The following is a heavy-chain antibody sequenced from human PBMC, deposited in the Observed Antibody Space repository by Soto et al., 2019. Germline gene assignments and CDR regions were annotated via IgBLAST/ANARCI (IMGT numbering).Heavy chain of an antibody. CDR2: IIPIFGTA. CDR1: GGTFSSYA. CDR3: ARSSGSYIRVHYYSGMDV. V-gene: IGHV1-69*01. Sequence: QVQLVQSGAEVKKPGSSVKVSCKASGGTFSSYAISWVRQAPGQGLEWMGGIIPIFGTANYAQKFQGRVTITADESTSTAYMELSSLRSEDTAVYYCARSSGSYIRVHYYSGMDVWGQGTTVTVSS. J-gene: IGHJ6*02. D-gene: IGHD1-26*01.